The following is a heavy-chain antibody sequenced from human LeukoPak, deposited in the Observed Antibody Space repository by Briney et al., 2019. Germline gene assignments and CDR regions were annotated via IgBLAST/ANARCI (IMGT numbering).Heavy chain of an antibody. CDR2: IYYSGST. J-gene: IGHJ4*02. V-gene: IGHV4-39*01. D-gene: IGHD3-22*01. Sequence: PSETLSLTCTVSGGSISSSSYYWGWLRPPPGTGLEWIGSIYYSGSTYYNPSLKSRVTIPVDTSKNQFSLKLSSVTAADTAVYYCARLPPHYYDSSGFGGFDYWGQGTLVTVSS. CDR1: GGSISSSSYY. CDR3: ARLPPHYYDSSGFGGFDY.